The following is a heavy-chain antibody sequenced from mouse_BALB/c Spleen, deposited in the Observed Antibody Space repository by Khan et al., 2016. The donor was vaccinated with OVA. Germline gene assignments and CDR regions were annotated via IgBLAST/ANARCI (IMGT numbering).Heavy chain of an antibody. CDR2: ISPGSGTP. J-gene: IGHJ4*01. CDR1: GYTFTSYW. V-gene: IGHV1S41*01. Sequence: DLVKPGASVKLSCKASGYTFTSYWINWIKQRPGQGLEWIGRISPGSGTPYYNEMFKGKATLTVDTSSSTAYIQLSSLSSEDSAVSLCVRENYYGSSHYAMDYWGRGTSVTVSS. D-gene: IGHD1-1*01. CDR3: VRENYYGSSHYAMDY.